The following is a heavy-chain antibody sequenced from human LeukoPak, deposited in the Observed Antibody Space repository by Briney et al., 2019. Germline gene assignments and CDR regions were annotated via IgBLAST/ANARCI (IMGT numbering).Heavy chain of an antibody. CDR1: GFAFGSYA. D-gene: IGHD4-17*01. V-gene: IGHV3-23*01. Sequence: GGSLRLSCAASGFAFGSYAMGWVRQAPGKGLEWVSSIDSSGSYTPSADSVKGRFTISRDNSENTVYLQMNSLRAEDTAVYSCAKISTVTENFHHWGQGTLDTVSS. CDR2: IDSSGSYT. J-gene: IGHJ4*02. CDR3: AKISTVTENFHH.